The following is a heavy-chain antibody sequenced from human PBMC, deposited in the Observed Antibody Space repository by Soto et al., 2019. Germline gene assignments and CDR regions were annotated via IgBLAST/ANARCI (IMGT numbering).Heavy chain of an antibody. Sequence: GGSLRLSCAASGFTFSSYAMHWVRQAPGKGLEGVAVISYDGSNRYYADSVKGRFTISRDNSKNTLYLQMNSLRAEDTAVYYCARDGKYCSGGSCYSTVAFDIWGQGTMVTVSS. CDR2: ISYDGSNR. CDR1: GFTFSSYA. V-gene: IGHV3-30-3*01. CDR3: ARDGKYCSGGSCYSTVAFDI. J-gene: IGHJ3*02. D-gene: IGHD2-15*01.